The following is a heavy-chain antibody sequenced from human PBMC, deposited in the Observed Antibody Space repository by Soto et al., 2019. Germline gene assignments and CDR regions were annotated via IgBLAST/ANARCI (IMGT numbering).Heavy chain of an antibody. J-gene: IGHJ6*02. CDR2: ISYDGSNK. CDR3: AKALAARSSYYYYGMDV. CDR1: GFTFSSYG. D-gene: IGHD6-6*01. V-gene: IGHV3-30*18. Sequence: GGSLRRSCAASGFTFSSYGMHWVRQAPGKGLEWVAVISYDGSNKYYADSVKGRFTISRDNSKNTLYLQMNSLRAEDTAVYYCAKALAARSSYYYYGMDVWGQGTTVTVSS.